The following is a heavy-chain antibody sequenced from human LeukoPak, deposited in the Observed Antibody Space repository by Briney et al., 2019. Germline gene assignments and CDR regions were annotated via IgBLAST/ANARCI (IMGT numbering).Heavy chain of an antibody. Sequence: GGPLRLSCAASGFTFSSYSMNWVRQAPGKRLEWVSCISTSSSYIYYADSVKGRFTTSRDNDKNSLYLQMNSLRAEDTAVYYCARDLRSSGYYGFDYWGQGTLVTVSS. CDR2: ISTSSSYI. D-gene: IGHD3-22*01. V-gene: IGHV3-21*01. CDR3: ARDLRSSGYYGFDY. CDR1: GFTFSSYS. J-gene: IGHJ4*02.